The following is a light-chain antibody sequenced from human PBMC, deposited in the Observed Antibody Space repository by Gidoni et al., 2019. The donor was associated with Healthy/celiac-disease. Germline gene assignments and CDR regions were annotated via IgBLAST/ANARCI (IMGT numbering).Light chain of an antibody. CDR1: SSNIGAGYD. J-gene: IGLJ1*01. Sequence: QSVLTHPPSVSGAPGQRVTISCTGSSSNIGAGYDVHWYQQLPGTAPKLLIYGNSTRSSGVPDRFSGSKSGTSASLAITGLQAEDEADYYCQSYDSSLSALYVFGTGTKVTVL. V-gene: IGLV1-40*01. CDR3: QSYDSSLSALYV. CDR2: GNS.